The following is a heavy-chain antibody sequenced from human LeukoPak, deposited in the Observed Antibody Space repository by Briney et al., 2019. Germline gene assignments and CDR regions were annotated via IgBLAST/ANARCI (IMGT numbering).Heavy chain of an antibody. CDR2: INPNNGGT. Sequence: ASVNVSCKASGYTFRDHNIHWMRPAPGQGLEWVGWINPNNGGTNKPHKFQGRVTNTSDTYADTVYMDVSSLRSNYIAVYLFVPRIAVPSIPTFDVSGQGSVVSVSS. CDR3: VPRIAVPSIPTFDV. CDR1: GYTFRDHN. J-gene: IGHJ3*01. D-gene: IGHD6-19*01. V-gene: IGHV1-2*02.